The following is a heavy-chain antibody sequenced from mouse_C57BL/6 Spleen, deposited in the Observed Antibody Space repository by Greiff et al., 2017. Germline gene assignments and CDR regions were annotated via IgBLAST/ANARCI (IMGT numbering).Heavy chain of an antibody. D-gene: IGHD2-4*01. V-gene: IGHV1-55*01. CDR2: IYPGSGST. CDR1: GYTFTSYW. CDR3: ARGHDYDYDGYAMDY. J-gene: IGHJ4*01. Sequence: QVQLQQPGAELVKPGASVKMSCKASGYTFTSYWITWVKQRPGQGLAWIGDIYPGSGSTNYNEKFKSKATLTVDTSSSTAYMQLSSLTSEDSAVYYCARGHDYDYDGYAMDYWGQGTSVTVSS.